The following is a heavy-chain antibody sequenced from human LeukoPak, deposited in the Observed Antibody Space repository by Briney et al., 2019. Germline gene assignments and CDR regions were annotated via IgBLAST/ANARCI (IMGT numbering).Heavy chain of an antibody. V-gene: IGHV3-74*03. Sequence: PGESLRLSCAASGFTFSSHGMHWVRQVPGKGLVWVSRINDDGSDLTYADSVKGRFSISRDNAKNTLYLEISSLRVEDTAQYYCAREGEWETFDIWGQGTMVTVSS. CDR1: GFTFSSHG. D-gene: IGHD1-26*01. CDR3: AREGEWETFDI. J-gene: IGHJ3*02. CDR2: INDDGSDL.